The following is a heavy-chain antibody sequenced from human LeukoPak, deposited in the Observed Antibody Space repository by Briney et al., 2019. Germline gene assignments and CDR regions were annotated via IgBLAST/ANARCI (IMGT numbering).Heavy chain of an antibody. V-gene: IGHV4-4*07. Sequence: SSETLSLTCTVSGGSISSYYWSWIRQPAGKGLEWIGHIYTSGTTNYNPSLKSRVTMSIDTSKNQFSLKLSSITAADTAFYYCARDAKYYYGSRTYFFFEYWGQGTLLTVSS. CDR1: GGSISSYY. CDR2: IYTSGTT. D-gene: IGHD3-10*01. J-gene: IGHJ4*02. CDR3: ARDAKYYYGSRTYFFFEY.